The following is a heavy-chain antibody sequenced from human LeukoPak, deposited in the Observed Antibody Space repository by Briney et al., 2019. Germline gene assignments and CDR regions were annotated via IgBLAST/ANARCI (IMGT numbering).Heavy chain of an antibody. J-gene: IGHJ4*02. Sequence: PGGSLRLSCAASGFTFSSYAMSWVRQAPGKGLEWVSAISGSGGSTYYADSVKGRFTISRDNSKNTLYLQMNSPRAEDTAAYYCAKETLHAYDYVIDYWGQGTLVTVSS. CDR3: AKETLHAYDYVIDY. CDR1: GFTFSSYA. D-gene: IGHD3-16*01. CDR2: ISGSGGST. V-gene: IGHV3-23*01.